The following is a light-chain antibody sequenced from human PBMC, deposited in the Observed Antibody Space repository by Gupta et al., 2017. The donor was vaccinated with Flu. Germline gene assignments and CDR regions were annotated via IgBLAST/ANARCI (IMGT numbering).Light chain of an antibody. J-gene: IGLJ2*01. V-gene: IGLV4-69*01. CDR2: VIIDGSH. Sequence: PLLTQSPSASASLVRSVKLTCTLSSGHSSYAIAWHQQQQEKGPRFLKKVIIDGSHSKADGIPDRFLGFSSGDARSLTISSLQSEDEADYNCTTWALSCFVFGGGTKLTVL. CDR3: TTWALSCFV. CDR1: SGHSSYA.